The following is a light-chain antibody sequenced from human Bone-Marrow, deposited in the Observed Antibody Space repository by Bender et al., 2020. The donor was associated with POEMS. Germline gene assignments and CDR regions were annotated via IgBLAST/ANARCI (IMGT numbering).Light chain of an antibody. Sequence: QSVLTQPPSASGTPGQRVTISCSGSSSNIGGNAVNWWQQLPGTAPKLLIYGNDQRPSGVPDRFSCSNSGTSASLAISGLQSEDEADYFCSAWDGNLSGWVFGGGTELPVL. CDR3: SAWDGNLSGWV. CDR2: GND. CDR1: SSNIGGNA. J-gene: IGLJ3*02. V-gene: IGLV1-44*01.